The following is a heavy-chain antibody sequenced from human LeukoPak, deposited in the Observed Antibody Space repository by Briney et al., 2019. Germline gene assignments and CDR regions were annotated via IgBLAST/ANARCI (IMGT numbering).Heavy chain of an antibody. J-gene: IGHJ4*02. CDR1: GGSISSSNW. CDR2: IYHSGST. CDR3: ARIIMVRGVIINDYYFDY. Sequence: SETLSLTCAVSGGSISSSNWWSWVRQPPGKGLEWIGEIYHSGSTNYNPSLKSRVTISVDKSKNQFSLKLSSVTAADTAVYYCARIIMVRGVIINDYYFDYWGQGTLVTVSS. D-gene: IGHD3-10*01. V-gene: IGHV4-4*02.